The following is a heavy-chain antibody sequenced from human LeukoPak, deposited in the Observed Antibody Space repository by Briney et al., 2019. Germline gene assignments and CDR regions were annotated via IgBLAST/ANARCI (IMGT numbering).Heavy chain of an antibody. J-gene: IGHJ4*02. CDR3: ATESPLASGSSRPFDF. CDR2: INPNSGGT. D-gene: IGHD1-26*01. V-gene: IGHV1-2*02. CDR1: GNTFTGFY. Sequence: ASVKVSCKASGNTFTGFYLHWVRQAPGQGLEWMGWINPNSGGTNYAQKFQGRVAMTRDTSITTAYMELSSLRSDDTAVFYCATESPLASGSSRPFDFWGQGTLVTVSS.